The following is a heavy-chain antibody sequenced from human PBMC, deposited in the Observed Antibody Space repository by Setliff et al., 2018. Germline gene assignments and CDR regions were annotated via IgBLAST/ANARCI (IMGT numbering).Heavy chain of an antibody. J-gene: IGHJ4*02. CDR3: ARHAITSGGRPDYFDN. D-gene: IGHD2-8*01. Sequence: PSETLSLTCRVSGYSIGSDYFWAWVRQPPGKGLEWVATXXXXXXXXXXXSLXXXVIISXDASKNAFSLRLNSVTAADTAVFYCARHAITSGGRPDYFDNWGPGTLVTV. V-gene: IGHV4-38-2*01. CDR2: XXXXXXX. CDR1: GYSIGSDYF.